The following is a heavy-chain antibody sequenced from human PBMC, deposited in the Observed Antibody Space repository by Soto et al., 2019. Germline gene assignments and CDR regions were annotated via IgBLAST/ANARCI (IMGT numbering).Heavy chain of an antibody. D-gene: IGHD3-3*01. CDR2: IIPIFGTA. Sequence: QVQLVQSGAEVKKPGSSVKVSCKASGGTFSSYAISWVRQAPGQGLEWMGGIIPIFGTANYAQKFQGRVTITADESTSTAYMELSSLRSEDTAVYYCARGDLHYDFWSGYSTYYYGMDVRGQGTTVTVSS. CDR3: ARGDLHYDFWSGYSTYYYGMDV. CDR1: GGTFSSYA. V-gene: IGHV1-69*01. J-gene: IGHJ6*02.